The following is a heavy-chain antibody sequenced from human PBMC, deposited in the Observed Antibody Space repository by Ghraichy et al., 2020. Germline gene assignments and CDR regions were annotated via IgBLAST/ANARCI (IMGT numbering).Heavy chain of an antibody. CDR2: ITSSSRTK. CDR1: GFPFSSYS. CDR3: ARGSTVVRFFYYDGMDV. J-gene: IGHJ6*02. Sequence: GGSLRLSCVGSGFPFSSYSMNWVRQSPGKGLEWVSYITSSSRTKSYADSVKGRFTISRDNAQNSLYLQMNSLRDDDTAVYYCARGSTVVRFFYYDGMDVWGPGTTVTVS. V-gene: IGHV3-48*02. D-gene: IGHD4-23*01.